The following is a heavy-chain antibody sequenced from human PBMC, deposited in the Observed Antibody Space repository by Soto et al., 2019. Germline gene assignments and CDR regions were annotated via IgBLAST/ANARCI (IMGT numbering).Heavy chain of an antibody. D-gene: IGHD3-9*01. J-gene: IGHJ4*02. Sequence: PGGSLRLSCAASGFTFSTYSMNWVRQAPGKGLEWVSSISDSSSYIYYADSVKGRFTISRDNAKNSLYLQMNSLRAEDTAVYYCARGYYDILTGPQPYYFDYWGQGTLVTVSS. V-gene: IGHV3-21*01. CDR2: ISDSSSYI. CDR1: GFTFSTYS. CDR3: ARGYYDILTGPQPYYFDY.